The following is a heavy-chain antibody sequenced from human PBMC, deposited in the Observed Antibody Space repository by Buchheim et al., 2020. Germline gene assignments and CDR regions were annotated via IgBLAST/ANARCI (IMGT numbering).Heavy chain of an antibody. CDR1: GYTFTSYD. D-gene: IGHD3-3*01. CDR2: MNPNSGNT. CDR3: ARLSKRITIFGVALYYYYGMDV. J-gene: IGHJ6*02. Sequence: QVQLVQPGAEVKKPGASVKVSCKASGYTFTSYDINWVRQATGQGLEWMGWMNPNSGNTGYAQKFQGRVTMTRNTSISTAYMELSSLRSEDTAVYYCARLSKRITIFGVALYYYYGMDVWGQGTT. V-gene: IGHV1-8*01.